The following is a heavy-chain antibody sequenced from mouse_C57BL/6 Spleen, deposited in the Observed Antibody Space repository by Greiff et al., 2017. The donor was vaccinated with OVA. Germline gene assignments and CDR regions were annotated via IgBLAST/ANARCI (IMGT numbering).Heavy chain of an antibody. CDR3: AGYHYYDCAYYAMDY. D-gene: IGHD1-2*01. Sequence: VQLQQSGAELARPGASVKLSCKASGYTFTSYGISWVKQRPGQGLEWIGEIYPRSGNTYYNEKFKGKATLTADKSSSTAYMELRSLTSEDSAVYFCAGYHYYDCAYYAMDYWGQGTSVTVSS. CDR2: IYPRSGNT. J-gene: IGHJ4*01. V-gene: IGHV1-81*01. CDR1: GYTFTSYG.